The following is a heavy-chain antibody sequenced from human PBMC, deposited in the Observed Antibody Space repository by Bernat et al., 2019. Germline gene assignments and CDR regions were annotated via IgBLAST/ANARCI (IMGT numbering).Heavy chain of an antibody. J-gene: IGHJ6*02. Sequence: QVQLVESGGGVVQPGRSLRLSCAASGFTFSSHGMHWVRQAPGKGLEWVAVIWYDGSNKYYADSVKGRFTISRDNSKNTLYLQMNSLRAEDTAVYYCARSYDSSGYDYYYYGMDVWGQGTTVTVSS. CDR3: ARSYDSSGYDYYYYGMDV. CDR2: IWYDGSNK. D-gene: IGHD3-22*01. CDR1: GFTFSSHG. V-gene: IGHV3-33*01.